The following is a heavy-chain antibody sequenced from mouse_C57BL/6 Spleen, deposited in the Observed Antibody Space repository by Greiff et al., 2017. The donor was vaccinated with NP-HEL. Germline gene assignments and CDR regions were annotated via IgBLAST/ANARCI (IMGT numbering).Heavy chain of an antibody. CDR1: GYTFTSYW. CDR2: IDPSDSYT. CDR3: AGSGTLGY. Sequence: VQLQQPGAELVKPGASVKLSCKASGYTFTSYWMQWVKQRPGQGLEWIGEIDPSDSYTNYNQKFKGKATLTVDTSSSTAYMQLSSLTSEDSAVYYCAGSGTLGYWGQGTTLTVSS. J-gene: IGHJ2*01. D-gene: IGHD2-10*02. V-gene: IGHV1-50*01.